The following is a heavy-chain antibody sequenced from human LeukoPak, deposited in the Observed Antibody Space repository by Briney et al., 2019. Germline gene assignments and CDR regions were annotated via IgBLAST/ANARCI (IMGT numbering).Heavy chain of an antibody. CDR1: GFTFDDYA. V-gene: IGHV3-9*01. D-gene: IGHD6-6*01. CDR3: AKGYGGSSAPGYY. CDR2: ISWNSGSI. Sequence: GGSLRLSCAASGFTFDDYAMRWVRQAPGKGLEWVSGISWNSGSIGYADSVKGRFTISRDNAKNSLYLQMNSLRAEDTALYYCAKGYGGSSAPGYYWGQGTLVTVSS. J-gene: IGHJ4*02.